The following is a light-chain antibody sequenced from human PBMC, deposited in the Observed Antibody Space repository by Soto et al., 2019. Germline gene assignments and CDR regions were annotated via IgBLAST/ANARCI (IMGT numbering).Light chain of an antibody. V-gene: IGKV3D-20*02. CDR1: QSVSNNY. J-gene: IGKJ5*01. CDR2: DAS. CDR3: QQRNNWPPSIT. Sequence: VMTQSPATLSLSHGERATLSCRASQSVSNNYLAWYQQKPGQAPRLLIHDASSRATGIPARFSGSGSGTDFTLTISSLEPEDFALYYCQQRNNWPPSITFGQGTRLEIK.